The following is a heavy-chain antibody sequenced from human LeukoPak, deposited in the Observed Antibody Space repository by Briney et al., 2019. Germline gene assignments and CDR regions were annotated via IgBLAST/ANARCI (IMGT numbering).Heavy chain of an antibody. CDR3: ASSQFDP. J-gene: IGHJ5*02. CDR2: ISYDGSNK. CDR1: GFTFSSYG. Sequence: QSGGSLRLSCAASGFTFSSYGMHWVRQAPGKGLEWVAVISYDGSNKYYADSVKGRFTISRDNSKNTLYLQMNSLRAEDTAVYYCASSQFDPWGQGTLVTVSS. V-gene: IGHV3-30*03.